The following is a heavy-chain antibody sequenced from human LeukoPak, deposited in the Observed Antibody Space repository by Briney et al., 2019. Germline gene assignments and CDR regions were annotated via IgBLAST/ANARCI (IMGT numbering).Heavy chain of an antibody. CDR2: ISGDGGST. CDR3: AKDTLPAMIVVVMGRDAFDI. J-gene: IGHJ3*02. D-gene: IGHD3-22*01. V-gene: IGHV3-43*02. Sequence: PGGSLRLSCAASGFTFDDYAMHWVRQAPGKGLEWVSLISGDGGSTYYADSVKGRFTISRDNSKNSLYLQMNSLRTEDTALYYCAKDTLPAMIVVVMGRDAFDIWGQGTMVTVSS. CDR1: GFTFDDYA.